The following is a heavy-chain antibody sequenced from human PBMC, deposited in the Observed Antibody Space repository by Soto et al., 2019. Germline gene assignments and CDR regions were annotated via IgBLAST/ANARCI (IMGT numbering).Heavy chain of an antibody. J-gene: IGHJ4*02. D-gene: IGHD3-16*01. CDR1: AGSVSRFL. V-gene: IGHV4-59*02. Sequence: PSESLSLTGTVSAGSVSRFLWGWGLQPPGKGLELIGYIYYTGSTNYHPSLKSRVTISVDTSKNQFSLKLNSVTAADTAVYFCARSLRNDLFDYWGQGALVTVSS. CDR2: IYYTGST. CDR3: ARSLRNDLFDY.